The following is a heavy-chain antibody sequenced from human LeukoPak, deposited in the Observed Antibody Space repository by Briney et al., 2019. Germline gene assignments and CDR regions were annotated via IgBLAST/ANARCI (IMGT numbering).Heavy chain of an antibody. CDR2: ISTYNNNT. V-gene: IGHV1-18*01. CDR3: ARVSGSYRGAIDY. J-gene: IGHJ4*02. Sequence: ASVKVSCKASGYTFTSYGISWVRQTPGQGLEWLGWISTYNNNTHYAQKFQVRVTMTTDTSTSTAYMELRSLRSDDTAVYHCARVSGSYRGAIDYWGQGTLVTVSS. D-gene: IGHD1-26*01. CDR1: GYTFTSYG.